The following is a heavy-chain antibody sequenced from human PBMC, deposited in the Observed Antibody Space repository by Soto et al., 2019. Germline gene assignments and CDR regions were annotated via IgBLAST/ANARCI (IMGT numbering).Heavy chain of an antibody. V-gene: IGHV3-21*06. CDR1: GFTFTRYS. J-gene: IGHJ4*02. Sequence: LRLSCAASGFTFTRYSMNWVRQAPGKGLEWVSSISSTTNYIYYGDSMKGRFTISRDNAKNSLYLEMNSLRAEDTAVYYCVRESEDLTSNFDYWGQGTLVTVSS. CDR2: ISSTTNYI. CDR3: VRESEDLTSNFDY.